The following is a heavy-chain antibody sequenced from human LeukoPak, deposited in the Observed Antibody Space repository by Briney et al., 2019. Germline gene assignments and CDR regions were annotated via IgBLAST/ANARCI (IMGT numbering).Heavy chain of an antibody. CDR1: GFIFSNYV. D-gene: IGHD2-2*01. Sequence: GGSLRLSCAASGFIFSNYVVSWVRRAPGKGLEWVSVISGSGGETNYAASVKGRFTISRDNSKNTLYLQMNSLRAEDTAVYYCARESRYCSSTSCQFDYWGQGTLVTVSS. CDR2: ISGSGGET. V-gene: IGHV3-23*01. CDR3: ARESRYCSSTSCQFDY. J-gene: IGHJ4*02.